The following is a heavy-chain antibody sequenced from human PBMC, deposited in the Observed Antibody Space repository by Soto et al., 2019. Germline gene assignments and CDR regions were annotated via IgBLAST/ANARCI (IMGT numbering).Heavy chain of an antibody. V-gene: IGHV4-34*01. CDR1: GGSFSGYY. J-gene: IGHJ4*02. D-gene: IGHD3-22*01. Sequence: KPSETLSLTCAVYGGSFSGYYWSWIRQPPGKGLEWIGEINHSGSTNYNPSLKSRVTISVDTSKNQFSLKLSSVTAADTAVYYCARAPRRGYYDSSGYKPFDYWGQGTLVTVSS. CDR2: INHSGST. CDR3: ARAPRRGYYDSSGYKPFDY.